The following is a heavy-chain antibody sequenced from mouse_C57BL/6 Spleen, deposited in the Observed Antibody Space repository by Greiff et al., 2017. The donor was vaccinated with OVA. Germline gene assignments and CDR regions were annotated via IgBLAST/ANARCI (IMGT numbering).Heavy chain of an antibody. Sequence: EVMLVESGGDLVKPGGSLKLSCAASGFTFSSYGMSWVRQTPDKRLEWVATISSGGSYTYYPDSVKGRFTISRDNAKNTLYLQMSSLKSEDTAMYYCARPLAYYSNYDAFAYWGQGTLVTVSA. J-gene: IGHJ3*01. D-gene: IGHD2-5*01. CDR1: GFTFSSYG. CDR2: ISSGGSYT. CDR3: ARPLAYYSNYDAFAY. V-gene: IGHV5-6*01.